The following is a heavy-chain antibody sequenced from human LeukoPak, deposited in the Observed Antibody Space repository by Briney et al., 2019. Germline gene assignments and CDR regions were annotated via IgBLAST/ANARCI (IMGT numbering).Heavy chain of an antibody. V-gene: IGHV3-30-3*01. J-gene: IGHJ4*02. D-gene: IGHD3-22*01. CDR1: GFTFSSYA. CDR3: ANAYYYDSSGSHSLPDY. CDR2: ISYDGSNK. Sequence: GGSLRLSCAASGFTFSSYAMHWVRQAPGKGLEWVAVISYDGSNKYYADSVKGRFTISRDNSKNTLYLQMNSLRAEDTAVYYCANAYYYDSSGSHSLPDYWGQGTLVTVSS.